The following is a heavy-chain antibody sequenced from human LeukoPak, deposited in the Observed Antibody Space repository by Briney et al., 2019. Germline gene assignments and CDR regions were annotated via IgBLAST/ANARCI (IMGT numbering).Heavy chain of an antibody. V-gene: IGHV1-46*01. CDR3: AREPARGYSYGSDY. J-gene: IGHJ4*02. CDR1: GYTFTSYY. Sequence: GASVKVSCKASGYTFTSYYMHWVRQAPGQGLEWMGIINPSGGSTSYAQKFQGRVTMTRDTSRSTVYMELSRLRSDDTAVYYCAREPARGYSYGSDYWGQGTLVTVSS. CDR2: INPSGGST. D-gene: IGHD5-18*01.